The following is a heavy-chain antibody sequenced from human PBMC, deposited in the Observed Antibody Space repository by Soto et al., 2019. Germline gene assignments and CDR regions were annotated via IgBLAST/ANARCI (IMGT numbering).Heavy chain of an antibody. V-gene: IGHV4-39*02. CDR1: GGSISSSSYY. D-gene: IGHD3-16*02. J-gene: IGHJ6*02. Sequence: SETLSLTCTVSGGSISSSSYYWGWIRQPPGKGLEWIGSIYYSGSTYYNPSLKSRVTISVDTSKNQFSLKLSSVTAADTAVYYCAREREGGNYDYVWGSYRSNAMDAWGQGTTVTVSS. CDR3: AREREGGNYDYVWGSYRSNAMDA. CDR2: IYYSGST.